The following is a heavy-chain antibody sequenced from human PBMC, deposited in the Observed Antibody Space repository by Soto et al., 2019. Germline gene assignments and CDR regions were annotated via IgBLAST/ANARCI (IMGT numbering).Heavy chain of an antibody. D-gene: IGHD6-19*01. J-gene: IGHJ4*02. Sequence: QLQLQESGSGLVKPSQTLSLTCAVSGGSISSGGYSWSWIRQPPGKGLEWIGYIYHSGGTYYNPSRKSRVTISVDRSKNQFSLKLSSVTAADTAVYYCARAGGLGAVAADYWGQGTLVTVSS. CDR1: GGSISSGGYS. CDR3: ARAGGLGAVAADY. CDR2: IYHSGGT. V-gene: IGHV4-30-2*01.